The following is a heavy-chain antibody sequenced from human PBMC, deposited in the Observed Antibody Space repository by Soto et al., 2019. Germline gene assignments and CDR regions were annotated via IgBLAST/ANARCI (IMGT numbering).Heavy chain of an antibody. J-gene: IGHJ4*02. Sequence: PSETLSLTCTVSGASISYGGFSWSWIRQSPRKGLEWIGYISHLENTYLHPSFKSRLTMSIDRTRNQFSLKLSSVTAAGMAVYYCARGGGYDSFDYWGQGVLVTVSS. CDR3: ARGGGYDSFDY. CDR1: GASISYGGFS. D-gene: IGHD5-12*01. CDR2: ISHLENT. V-gene: IGHV4-30-2*06.